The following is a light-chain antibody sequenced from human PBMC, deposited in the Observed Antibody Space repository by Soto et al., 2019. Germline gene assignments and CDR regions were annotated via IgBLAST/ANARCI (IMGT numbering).Light chain of an antibody. CDR2: DVS. CDR3: SSYTSSSTLGGV. CDR1: SSDVGGYNS. V-gene: IGLV2-14*01. J-gene: IGLJ2*01. Sequence: QSVLTQPASVSGSPGQSITISCTGTSSDVGGYNSVSWYQQHPGKAPKLMIYDVSNRPSGVSNRFSGSKSGNTASLTISGLQAEDEADYYCSSYTSSSTLGGVFGGGTKLTVL.